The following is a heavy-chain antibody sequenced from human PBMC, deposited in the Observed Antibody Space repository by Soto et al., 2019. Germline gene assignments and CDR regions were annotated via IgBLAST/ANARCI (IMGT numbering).Heavy chain of an antibody. D-gene: IGHD1-1*01. CDR3: ARRRRTTVYYGMDV. CDR1: GFTFGGYG. Sequence: GGSLRLSCAASGFTFGGYGMHWVRQAPGKGLEWVAVIWYDGSNKYYADSVKGRFTISRDNSKNTLYLQMNSLRAEDTAVYYCARRRRTTVYYGMDVWGQGTTVTVSS. CDR2: IWYDGSNK. V-gene: IGHV3-33*01. J-gene: IGHJ6*02.